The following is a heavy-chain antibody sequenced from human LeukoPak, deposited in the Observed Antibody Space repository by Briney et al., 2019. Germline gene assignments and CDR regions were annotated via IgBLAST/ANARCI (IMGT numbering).Heavy chain of an antibody. Sequence: GGSLRLSCAASGFTFDDYGMSWVRQAPGKGLEWVSGINWNGGSTGYADSVKGRFTISRDNAKNSLYLQMNRLRAEDTALYYCARFSADGSSWELYFDYWGQGTLVTVSS. CDR2: INWNGGST. J-gene: IGHJ4*02. V-gene: IGHV3-20*04. CDR1: GFTFDDYG. D-gene: IGHD6-13*01. CDR3: ARFSADGSSWELYFDY.